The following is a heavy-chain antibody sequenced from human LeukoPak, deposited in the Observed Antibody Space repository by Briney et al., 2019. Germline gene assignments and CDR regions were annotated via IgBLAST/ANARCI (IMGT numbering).Heavy chain of an antibody. V-gene: IGHV3-30-3*01. D-gene: IGHD6-19*01. J-gene: IGHJ4*02. CDR2: ISYDGNNK. CDR1: GFTFSSYA. Sequence: PGGSLRLSCAASGFTFSSYAMHWVRQAPGKGLEWVAVISYDGNNKYYADSVKGRFTISRDNPKNTLYLQMNSLRAEDTAVYYCAIYEIAVPALDYWGQGTLVTVSS. CDR3: AIYEIAVPALDY.